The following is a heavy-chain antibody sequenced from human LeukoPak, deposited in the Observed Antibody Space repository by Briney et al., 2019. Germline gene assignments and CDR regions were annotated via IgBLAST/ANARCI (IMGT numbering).Heavy chain of an antibody. Sequence: GGSLGLSCAASGFTFSSYWMSWVRQAPGKGLEWVANIKQDGSEKYYVDSVKGRFTISRDNAKDSLYLQMNSLRAEDTAVYYCARCPRWLVKAFDIWGQGTMVTVSS. J-gene: IGHJ3*02. D-gene: IGHD6-19*01. V-gene: IGHV3-7*01. CDR2: IKQDGSEK. CDR3: ARCPRWLVKAFDI. CDR1: GFTFSSYW.